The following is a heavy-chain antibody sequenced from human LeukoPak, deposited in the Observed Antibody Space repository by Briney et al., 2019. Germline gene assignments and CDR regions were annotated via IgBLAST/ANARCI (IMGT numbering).Heavy chain of an antibody. V-gene: IGHV4-39*01. D-gene: IGHD3-10*01. CDR2: IYYTGST. Sequence: PSETLSLTCTVSGGSISSSSYYWGWIRQPPGKGLEWIGSIYYTGSTYYNPSLKSRVTISVDTSKNQFSLKLSSVTAADTAVYYCAGHGRIGLALLWFGELPFDYWGQGTLVTVSS. CDR1: GGSISSSSYY. J-gene: IGHJ4*02. CDR3: AGHGRIGLALLWFGELPFDY.